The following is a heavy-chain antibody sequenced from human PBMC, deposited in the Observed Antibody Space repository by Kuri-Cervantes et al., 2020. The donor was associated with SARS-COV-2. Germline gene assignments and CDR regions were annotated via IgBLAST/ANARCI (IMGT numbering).Heavy chain of an antibody. CDR3: ARAGGISSGYYYRLDY. D-gene: IGHD3-22*01. V-gene: IGHV1-2*06. J-gene: IGHJ4*02. Sequence: ASVKVSCKASGYTFTGYYMHWVRQAPGQGLEWMGRINPNSGGTNYAQKFQGRVTMTRDTSISTAYMELSRLRSDDTAVYYCARAGGISSGYYYRLDYCGQGTLVTVSS. CDR2: INPNSGGT. CDR1: GYTFTGYY.